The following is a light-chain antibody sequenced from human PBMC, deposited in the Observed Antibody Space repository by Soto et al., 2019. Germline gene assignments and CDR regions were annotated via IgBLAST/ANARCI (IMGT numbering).Light chain of an antibody. CDR1: QSVSSK. J-gene: IGKJ2*01. CDR2: DAS. Sequence: EIVMTQSPATLSVSPGGRATLSCRASQSVSSKLAWYQQQPGQAPRLLIYDASTRAADIPARFSAGGSGTEFTLTISSLQSEDFAVYYCQQYFNWLYTFGQGTKLEIK. CDR3: QQYFNWLYT. V-gene: IGKV3-15*01.